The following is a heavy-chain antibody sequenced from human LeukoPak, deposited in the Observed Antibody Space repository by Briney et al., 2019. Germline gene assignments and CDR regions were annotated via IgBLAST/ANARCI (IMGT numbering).Heavy chain of an antibody. J-gene: IGHJ4*02. CDR3: TQNLVAAAGDH. Sequence: GGSLRLSCAASGFTFSSYWMTWVREAPGKGLEWVANIKPDGSVGYYVDSVRGRFLISRDNAGNSLYLQMNSLRVEDTAVYYCTQNLVAAAGDHWGQGTLLIVSS. CDR2: IKPDGSVG. CDR1: GFTFSSYW. D-gene: IGHD6-13*01. V-gene: IGHV3-7*01.